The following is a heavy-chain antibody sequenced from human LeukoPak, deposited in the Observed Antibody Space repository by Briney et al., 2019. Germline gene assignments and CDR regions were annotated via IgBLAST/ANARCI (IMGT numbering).Heavy chain of an antibody. CDR1: GYTFTRYY. V-gene: IGHV1-2*04. CDR2: INPNSGGT. D-gene: IGHD5-12*01. CDR3: ARERVSGYDLSY. Sequence: ASVKVSCKASGYTFTRYYMHWVRQAPGQGLEWMGWINPNSGGTNYAQKFQGWVTMTRDTSISTAYMELSRLRSDGTAVYYCARERVSGYDLSYWGQGTLVTVSS. J-gene: IGHJ4*02.